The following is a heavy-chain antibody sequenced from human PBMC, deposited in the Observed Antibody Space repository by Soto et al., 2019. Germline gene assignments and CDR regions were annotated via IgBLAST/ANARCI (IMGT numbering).Heavy chain of an antibody. CDR3: ARDLATVTNDAFDI. D-gene: IGHD4-17*01. CDR2: ISAYNGNT. V-gene: IGHV1-18*01. CDR1: GYTFTSYG. Sequence: GASAKVSCKASGYTFTSYGISWVRQAPGQGLEWMGWISAYNGNTNYAQKLQGRVTMTTDTSTSTAYMELRSLRSDDTAVYYCARDLATVTNDAFDIWGQGTMVTVSS. J-gene: IGHJ3*02.